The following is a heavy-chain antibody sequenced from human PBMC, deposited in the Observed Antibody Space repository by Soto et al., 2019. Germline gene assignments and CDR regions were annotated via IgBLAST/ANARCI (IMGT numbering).Heavy chain of an antibody. Sequence: LRLSCAASGFTFSSYGMHWVRQAPGKGLEWVAVIWYDGSNKYYADSVKGRFTISRDNSKNTLYLQMNSLRAEDTAVYYCARDRHANYGDYSYFDYWGQGTLVTVSS. D-gene: IGHD4-17*01. V-gene: IGHV3-33*01. CDR2: IWYDGSNK. CDR1: GFTFSSYG. J-gene: IGHJ4*02. CDR3: ARDRHANYGDYSYFDY.